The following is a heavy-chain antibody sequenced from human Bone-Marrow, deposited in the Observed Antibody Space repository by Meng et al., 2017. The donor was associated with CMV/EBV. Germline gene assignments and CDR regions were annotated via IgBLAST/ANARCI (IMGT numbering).Heavy chain of an antibody. V-gene: IGHV3-21*01. CDR3: ARDGTSLIAARLDY. D-gene: IGHD6-6*01. CDR2: ISSSSTYI. CDR1: GFTFDDYG. Sequence: GESLKISCAASGFTFDDYGMSWVRQAPGKGLEWVSSISSSSTYIYYADSVKGRFTISRDNAKNSLFLQMNSLRGEDTAVYYCARDGTSLIAARLDYWGQGTLVTVSS. J-gene: IGHJ4*02.